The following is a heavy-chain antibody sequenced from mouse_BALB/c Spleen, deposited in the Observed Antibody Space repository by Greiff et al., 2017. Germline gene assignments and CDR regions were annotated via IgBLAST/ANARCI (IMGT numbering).Heavy chain of an antibody. CDR1: GFAFSSYD. V-gene: IGHV5-12-1*01. Sequence: DVKLVESGGGLVKPGGSLKLSCAASGFAFSSYDMSWVRQTPEKRLEWVAYISSGGGSTYYPDTVKGRFTISRDNAKNTLYLQMSSLKSEDTAMYYCARLLLRWNAMDYWGQGTSVTVSS. CDR3: ARLLLRWNAMDY. CDR2: ISSGGGST. D-gene: IGHD1-1*01. J-gene: IGHJ4*01.